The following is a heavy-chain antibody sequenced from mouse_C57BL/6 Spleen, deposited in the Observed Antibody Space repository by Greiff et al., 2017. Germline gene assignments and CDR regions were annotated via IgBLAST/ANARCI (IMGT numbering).Heavy chain of an antibody. CDR1: GYTFTSYW. CDR2: IHPSDSDT. Sequence: QVQLQQPGAELVKPGASVKVSCKASGYTFTSYWMHWVKQRPGQGLEWIGRIHPSDSDTNYNQKFEGKATLTVDKSSSTAYMQLSSLTSEDSAVYYCASDVGDWYFDVWGTGTTVTVSS. V-gene: IGHV1-74*01. J-gene: IGHJ1*03. CDR3: ASDVGDWYFDV.